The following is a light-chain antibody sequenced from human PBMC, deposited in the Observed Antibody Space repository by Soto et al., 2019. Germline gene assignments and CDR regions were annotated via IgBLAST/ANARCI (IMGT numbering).Light chain of an antibody. CDR1: QSVSNNY. J-gene: IGKJ5*01. CDR2: GAS. CDR3: QQRQYWPPIT. Sequence: EIVLTQSPCTLSLSPGERATLSCRASQSVSNNYLAWYQQKPGQAPRLLIYGASNRATGIPDRFSGSGSGTDFTLTISRLEPEDFAIYYCQQRQYWPPITFGQGTRLEI. V-gene: IGKV3D-20*02.